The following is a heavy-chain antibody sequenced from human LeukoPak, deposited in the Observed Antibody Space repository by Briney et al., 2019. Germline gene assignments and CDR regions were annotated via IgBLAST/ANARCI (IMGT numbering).Heavy chain of an antibody. Sequence: TSETLSLTCTVSGGSISSYYWSWIRQPPGKGLEWIGYIYYSGSTNYNPSLKSRVTISVDTSKNQFSLKLSSVIAADTAVYYCARATGSYFPFDYWGQGTLVTVSS. J-gene: IGHJ4*02. V-gene: IGHV4-59*01. CDR1: GGSISSYY. CDR3: ARATGSYFPFDY. D-gene: IGHD1-26*01. CDR2: IYYSGST.